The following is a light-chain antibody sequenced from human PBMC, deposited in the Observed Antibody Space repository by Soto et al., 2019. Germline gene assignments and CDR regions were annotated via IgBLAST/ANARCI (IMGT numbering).Light chain of an antibody. CDR3: QQYNNWPPIT. V-gene: IGKV1-5*01. CDR2: DAS. Sequence: DIQMTQSPSTLSASVGDRVTITCRASQSINNWLAWYQQKPGKAPKFLIYDASNRATGIPARFSGSGSGTDFTLTISGLQSEDFAVYYCQQYNNWPPITFGQGTRLEIK. J-gene: IGKJ5*01. CDR1: QSINNW.